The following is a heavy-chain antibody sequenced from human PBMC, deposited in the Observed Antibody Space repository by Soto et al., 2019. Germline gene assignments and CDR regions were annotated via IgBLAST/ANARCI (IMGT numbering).Heavy chain of an antibody. V-gene: IGHV4-30-4*01. D-gene: IGHD2-15*01. CDR3: ARDVPPYCSGGSCYWDYYYGMDV. CDR1: GGSISSGDYX. J-gene: IGHJ6*02. Sequence: PSETLSLTCTVSGGSISSGDYXWSGIRQPPGKGLEWIGYIYYSGSTYYNPSLKSRVTISVDTSKNQFSLKLSSVTAADTAVYYCARDVPPYCSGGSCYWDYYYGMDVWGQGTTVTVSS. CDR2: IYYSGST.